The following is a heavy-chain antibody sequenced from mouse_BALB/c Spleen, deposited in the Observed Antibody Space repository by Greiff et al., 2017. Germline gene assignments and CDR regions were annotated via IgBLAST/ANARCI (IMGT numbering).Heavy chain of an antibody. V-gene: IGHV1-4*02. D-gene: IGHD2-13*01. CDR2: INPSTGYT. J-gene: IGHJ4*01. Sequence: VQLQQSAAELARPGASVKMSCKASGYTFTSYWMHWVKQRPGQGLEWIGYINPSTGYTEYNQKFKDKATLTADKSSSTAYMQLSSLTSEDSAVYYCARVTGYAMDYWGQGTSVTVSS. CDR1: GYTFTSYW. CDR3: ARVTGYAMDY.